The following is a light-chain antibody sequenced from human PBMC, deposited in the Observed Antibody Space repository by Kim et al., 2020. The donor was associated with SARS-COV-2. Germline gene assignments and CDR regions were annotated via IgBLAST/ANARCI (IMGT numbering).Light chain of an antibody. Sequence: IVMTQSPATLSVSPGERATLSCRASQNIRDNLAWYQQKPGQAPRLLIYDASTRATDIPARFSGSGSGTEFTLTISSLQSEDCALYYCQQYNDWRTFGQGTKVDIK. CDR2: DAS. CDR3: QQYNDWRT. V-gene: IGKV3-15*01. J-gene: IGKJ1*01. CDR1: QNIRDN.